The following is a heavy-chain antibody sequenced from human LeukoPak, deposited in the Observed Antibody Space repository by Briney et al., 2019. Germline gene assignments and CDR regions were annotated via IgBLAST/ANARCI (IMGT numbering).Heavy chain of an antibody. CDR1: GYTFTDYG. CDR3: ARDTYAYCTGDCSFEY. Sequence: APVKVSCKASGYTFTDYGISWVRQAPGQGLEWMGWISTYNGNANYAQKLQGRVTVTTDTSTSTAYMELRSLESDDTAVYYCARDTYAYCTGDCSFEYWGQGTLVTVSS. D-gene: IGHD2-21*02. V-gene: IGHV1-18*01. J-gene: IGHJ4*02. CDR2: ISTYNGNA.